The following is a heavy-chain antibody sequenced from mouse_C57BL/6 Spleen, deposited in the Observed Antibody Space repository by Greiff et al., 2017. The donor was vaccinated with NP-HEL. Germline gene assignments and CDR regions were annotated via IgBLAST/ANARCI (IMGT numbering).Heavy chain of an antibody. Sequence: VQLQQSGAELVKPGASVKMSCKASGYTFTSYWITWVKQRPGQGLEWIGDIYPGSGSTHYNEKFKSKATLTVDTSSSTAYMQLSSLTSEDAAVYYGAHYDYDVGYGYWGQGTTLTVSS. V-gene: IGHV1-55*01. CDR3: AHYDYDVGYGY. D-gene: IGHD2-4*01. J-gene: IGHJ2*01. CDR1: GYTFTSYW. CDR2: IYPGSGST.